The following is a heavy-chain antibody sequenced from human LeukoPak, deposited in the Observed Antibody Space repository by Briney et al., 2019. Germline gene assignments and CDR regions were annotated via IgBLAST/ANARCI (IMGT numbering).Heavy chain of an antibody. V-gene: IGHV4-38-2*02. CDR2: IYHSGST. J-gene: IGHJ6*02. CDR3: ARDEPVYYYYGMDV. Sequence: SETLSLTCTVSGGSISSYYWSWIRQPPGKGLEWIGSIYHSGSTYYNPSLKSRVTISVDTSKNQFSLKLSSVTAADTAVYYCARDEPVYYYYGMDVWGQGTTVTVSS. CDR1: GGSISSYY.